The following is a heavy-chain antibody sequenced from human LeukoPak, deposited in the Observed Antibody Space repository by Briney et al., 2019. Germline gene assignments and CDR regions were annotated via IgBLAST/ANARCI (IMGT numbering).Heavy chain of an antibody. CDR1: GDSFSSHS. J-gene: IGHJ3*02. V-gene: IGHV4-59*11. Sequence: SETLSLTCAVSGDSFSSHSWTWIRQPPGKGLEWIGYISYIGSTNYNPYLKSRVSISIDTSKNHFSMKMSSVTAADTAVYYCARDLVTVTKGFDIWGQGTMVSVSS. CDR3: ARDLVTVTKGFDI. D-gene: IGHD4-17*01. CDR2: ISYIGST.